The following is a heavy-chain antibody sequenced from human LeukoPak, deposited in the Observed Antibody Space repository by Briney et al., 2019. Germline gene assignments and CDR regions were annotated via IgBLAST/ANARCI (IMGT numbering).Heavy chain of an antibody. D-gene: IGHD6-6*01. Sequence: PGGSLRLSCAASGFTFSSYAMSWVRQAPGKGLEWVSAISGSGGSTYYADSVKGRFTISRDNSKNTLYLQMNSLRAEDTAVYYCAKQHIAARPLRGYFDYWGQGTLVTVSS. V-gene: IGHV3-23*01. CDR1: GFTFSSYA. CDR2: ISGSGGST. J-gene: IGHJ4*02. CDR3: AKQHIAARPLRGYFDY.